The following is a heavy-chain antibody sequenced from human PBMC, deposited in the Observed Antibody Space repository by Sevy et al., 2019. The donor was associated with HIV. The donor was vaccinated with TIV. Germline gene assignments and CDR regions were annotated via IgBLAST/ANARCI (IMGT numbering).Heavy chain of an antibody. V-gene: IGHV3-9*01. J-gene: IGHJ6*02. Sequence: GGSLRLSCAASGFTFDDYAMHWVRQAPGKGLEWVSGISWNSGSIGYADSVKGRFTISRDNAKNSLYLQMNSLRADDTALYYCARARYYGMEVWGQGTKVTVSS. CDR2: ISWNSGSI. CDR1: GFTFDDYA. CDR3: ARARYYGMEV.